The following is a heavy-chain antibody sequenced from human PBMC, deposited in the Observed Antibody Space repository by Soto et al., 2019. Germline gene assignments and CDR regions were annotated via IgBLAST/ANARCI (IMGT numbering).Heavy chain of an antibody. V-gene: IGHV4-4*02. CDR1: GGFISSSNW. Sequence: SETLSLTCAVSGGFISSSNWWSWVRQPPGKGLEWIGEIYHSGSTNYNPSLKSRVTISVDKSKNQFSLKLSSVTAADTAVYYCARSKIYYDILTGYYHSPFDYWGQGTLVTVSS. CDR3: ARSKIYYDILTGYYHSPFDY. J-gene: IGHJ4*02. D-gene: IGHD3-9*01. CDR2: IYHSGST.